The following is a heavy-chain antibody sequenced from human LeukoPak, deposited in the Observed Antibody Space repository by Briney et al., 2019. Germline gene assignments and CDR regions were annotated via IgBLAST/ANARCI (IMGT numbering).Heavy chain of an antibody. CDR1: GFAFSSYW. CDR2: INSDGSTT. Sequence: ETGGSLRLSCAASGFAFSSYWMHWGRQAPGKGLVWVSRINSDGSTTSYADSVEGRFTISRDNAKNTLYLQMNSLRAEDTAVYYCARGRVGALDYWGQGTLVTVSS. V-gene: IGHV3-74*01. J-gene: IGHJ4*02. CDR3: ARGRVGALDY. D-gene: IGHD1-26*01.